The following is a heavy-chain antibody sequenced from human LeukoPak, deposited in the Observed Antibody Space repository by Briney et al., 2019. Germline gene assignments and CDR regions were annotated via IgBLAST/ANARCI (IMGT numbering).Heavy chain of an antibody. J-gene: IGHJ6*02. V-gene: IGHV1-18*01. Sequence: APVKVSCKASGYTFTSYGISWVRQAPGQGLEWMGWISAYNGNTNYAQKLQGRVTMTTDTSTSTAYMELRSLRSDDTAVYYCARDRDSYGASYGMDVWGQGTTVTVSS. CDR2: ISAYNGNT. CDR1: GYTFTSYG. D-gene: IGHD5-18*01. CDR3: ARDRDSYGASYGMDV.